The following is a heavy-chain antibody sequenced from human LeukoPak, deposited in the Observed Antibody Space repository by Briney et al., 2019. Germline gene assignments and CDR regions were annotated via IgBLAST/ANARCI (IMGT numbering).Heavy chain of an antibody. J-gene: IGHJ5*02. CDR3: ARGKNWFDP. Sequence: SETLSLTCTVSGGSITNSYWSWIRQPPGKGLEYIGDIFYSGSSNYNPSLKSRLTISVDTSKNQFSLKLSSVTAADTAVYYCARGKNWFDPWGQGTLVTVSS. CDR1: GGSITNSY. V-gene: IGHV4-59*01. CDR2: IFYSGSS.